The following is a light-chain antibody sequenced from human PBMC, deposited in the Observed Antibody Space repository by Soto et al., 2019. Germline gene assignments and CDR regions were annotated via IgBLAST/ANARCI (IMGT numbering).Light chain of an antibody. Sequence: EIILTQSPASLSASPGERATLSCRASQSVNNNLAWYQQKPGQAPRLLIYGASTRATGIPGRFRGSGSGTEFTLTITSRQSEDFAVYFCQQYNNLPPDTFGQGTKLEIK. CDR1: QSVNNN. J-gene: IGKJ2*01. V-gene: IGKV3-15*01. CDR2: GAS. CDR3: QQYNNLPPDT.